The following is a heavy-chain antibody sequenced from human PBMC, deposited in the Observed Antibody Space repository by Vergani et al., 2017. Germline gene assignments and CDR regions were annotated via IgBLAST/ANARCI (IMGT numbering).Heavy chain of an antibody. CDR1: GFTFSSYS. J-gene: IGHJ3*02. V-gene: IGHV3-21*04. CDR3: AKDIRAAPIPAFDI. D-gene: IGHD1-14*01. Sequence: EVQLVESGGGLVKPGGSLRLSCAASGFTFSSYSMNWVRQAPGKGLEWVSSISSSSSYIYYADSVKGRFTISRDNAKNSLYLQMNSLRAEDTALYYCAKDIRAAPIPAFDIWGQGTMVTVSS. CDR2: ISSSSSYI.